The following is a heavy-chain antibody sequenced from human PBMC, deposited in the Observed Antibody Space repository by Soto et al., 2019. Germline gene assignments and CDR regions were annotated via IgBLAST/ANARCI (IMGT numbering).Heavy chain of an antibody. V-gene: IGHV1-69*13. J-gene: IGHJ6*02. CDR1: GGTFSSYA. D-gene: IGHD2-15*01. CDR3: ARERDCSGGSCYLKDYGMDV. CDR2: IIPIFGTA. Sequence: SVKVSCKASGGTFSSYAISWVRQAPGQGLEWMGGIIPIFGTANYAQKFQGRVTITADESTSTAYMELSSLRSEDTAVYYCARERDCSGGSCYLKDYGMDVWGQGTTVTVSS.